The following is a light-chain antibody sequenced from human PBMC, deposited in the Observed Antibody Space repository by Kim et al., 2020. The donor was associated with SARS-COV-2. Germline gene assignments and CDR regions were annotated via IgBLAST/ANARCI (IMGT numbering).Light chain of an antibody. CDR3: SSYTSSKTWV. CDR2: DVT. CDR1: NSDIGGYNY. V-gene: IGLV2-14*01. Sequence: QPALTQPASVSGSPGQSITISCTGTNSDIGGYNYVSWYQQHPGKAPKLLIYDVTKRPSGVSNRFSGSKSGNTASLTISGLQAEDEADYYCSSYTSSKTWVFGGGTQLTVL. J-gene: IGLJ3*02.